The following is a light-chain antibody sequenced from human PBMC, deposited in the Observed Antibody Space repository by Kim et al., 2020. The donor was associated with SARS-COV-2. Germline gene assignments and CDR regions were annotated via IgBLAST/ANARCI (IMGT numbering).Light chain of an antibody. CDR1: SSDIGAYNY. J-gene: IGLJ1*01. CDR3: SSYAGSPSYV. CDR2: EVN. Sequence: QSALTQPPSAPGSPGQSVTISCTGTSSDIGAYNYVSWYQQYPGKAPKLMIYEVNKRPSGVPDRFSGSKSGNTASLTVSGLQAEDEADYYCSSYAGSPSYVFGTGTKVTVL. V-gene: IGLV2-8*01.